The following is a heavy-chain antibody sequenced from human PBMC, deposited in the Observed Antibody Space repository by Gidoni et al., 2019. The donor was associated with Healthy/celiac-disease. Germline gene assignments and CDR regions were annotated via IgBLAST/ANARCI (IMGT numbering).Heavy chain of an antibody. J-gene: IGHJ5*02. Sequence: EVQLVESGGGLVQPGGSLKLSCAASGFTFSVSAMPWVRQASGKGLEWVGRIRSKANSYATAYAASVKGRFTISRDDSKNTAYLQMNSLKTEDTAVYYCTRQKVEIMVRGVNNWFDPWGQGTLVTVSS. CDR2: IRSKANSYAT. V-gene: IGHV3-73*01. CDR1: GFTFSVSA. D-gene: IGHD3-10*01. CDR3: TRQKVEIMVRGVNNWFDP.